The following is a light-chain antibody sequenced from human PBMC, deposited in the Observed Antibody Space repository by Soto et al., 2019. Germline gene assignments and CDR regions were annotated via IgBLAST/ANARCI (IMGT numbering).Light chain of an antibody. J-gene: IGLJ7*01. CDR2: EVT. CDR1: SSDVGAYNY. V-gene: IGLV2-23*02. CDR3: CSYAGSGTDNYV. Sequence: QSALTQPASVSGSPGQSITLSCTGTSSDVGAYNYVSWYQQHPGKAPKLMIYEVTNRPSGVSTRFSGSKSGNTAFLTISGLQAEDEADYYCCSYAGSGTDNYVFGSGTQLTVL.